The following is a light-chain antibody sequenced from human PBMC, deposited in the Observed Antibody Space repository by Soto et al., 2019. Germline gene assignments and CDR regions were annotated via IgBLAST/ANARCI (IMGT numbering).Light chain of an antibody. CDR3: QQRSNWPPWT. V-gene: IGKV3-15*01. CDR2: DAS. CDR1: QSLRSS. J-gene: IGKJ1*01. Sequence: ETLMTQSPDTLSVSLGERATLSCRASQSLRSSLAFYQQKPGQAPRLLIYDASTRATGIPARFSGSGSGTDFTLTISGLQSEDFAVYYCQQRSNWPPWTFGQGSKVDIK.